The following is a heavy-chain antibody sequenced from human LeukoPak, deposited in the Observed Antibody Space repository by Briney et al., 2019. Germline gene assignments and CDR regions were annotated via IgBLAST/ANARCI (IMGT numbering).Heavy chain of an antibody. D-gene: IGHD6-19*01. V-gene: IGHV4-39*01. CDR2: IYYSGST. CDR3: ARLVSAVAY. J-gene: IGHJ4*02. Sequence: SETLSLTCTVSGGSISSSSYYWGWIRQPLGKGLEWIGSIYYSGSTYYNPSLKSRVTISVDTSKNQFSLKLSSVTAADTAVYYCARLVSAVAYWGQGTLVTVSS. CDR1: GGSISSSSYY.